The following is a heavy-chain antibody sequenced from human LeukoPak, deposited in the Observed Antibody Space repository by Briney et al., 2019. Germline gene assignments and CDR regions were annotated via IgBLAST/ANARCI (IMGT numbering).Heavy chain of an antibody. D-gene: IGHD6-19*01. CDR1: GFTVSSNY. Sequence: GGSLRLSCAASGFTVSSNYMSWVRQAPGKGLEWVSSISSSSSYIYYADSVKGRFTISRDNAKNSLYLQMNSLRAEDTAVYYCARDTRLSGWFDYWGQGTLVTVSS. J-gene: IGHJ4*02. CDR2: ISSSSSYI. V-gene: IGHV3-21*01. CDR3: ARDTRLSGWFDY.